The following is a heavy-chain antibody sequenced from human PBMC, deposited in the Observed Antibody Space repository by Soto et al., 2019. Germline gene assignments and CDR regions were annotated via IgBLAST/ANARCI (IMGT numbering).Heavy chain of an antibody. Sequence: QVQLVESGGGVVQPGRSLRLSCAASGFTFSSYAMHWVRQAPGKGLEWVAVISYDGSNKYYADSVKGRFTISRDNSKNTLYLQMNRLRAEDTAVYYCARDLVTYSSGWYFHFQHWGQGTLVTVSS. CDR2: ISYDGSNK. CDR1: GFTFSSYA. CDR3: ARDLVTYSSGWYFHFQH. J-gene: IGHJ1*01. D-gene: IGHD6-19*01. V-gene: IGHV3-30-3*01.